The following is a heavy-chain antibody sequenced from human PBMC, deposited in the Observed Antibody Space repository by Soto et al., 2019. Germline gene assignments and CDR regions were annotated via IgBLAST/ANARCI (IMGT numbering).Heavy chain of an antibody. CDR2: ISHDGNSH. Sequence: PGGSLRISCEGSGFSFSNYGIHWVRQAPGKGLEWVAVISHDGNSHHLADSVRGRFTISRDNSKNTVFLHMTSLRREDSAVYHCVKAQERSAQYFAVVITAFDFWGQGTMVTVS. J-gene: IGHJ3*01. V-gene: IGHV3-30*18. D-gene: IGHD3-22*01. CDR3: VKAQERSAQYFAVVITAFDF. CDR1: GFSFSNYG.